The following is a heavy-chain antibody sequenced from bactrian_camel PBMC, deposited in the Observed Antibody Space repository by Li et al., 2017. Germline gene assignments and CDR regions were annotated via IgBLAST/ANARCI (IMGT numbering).Heavy chain of an antibody. J-gene: IGHJ6*01. CDR1: GYADKRFC. Sequence: DVQLVESGGGSVQAGGSLRLSCAASGYADKRFCIGWVRQAPGKEREGVASLGEAGDTNYADSVKGRFTISKDNAKRTLYLQLDGLKPEDTAMYYCAAEIQSSGLCRVYLLGDFGYRGQGTQVTVS. CDR3: AAEIQSSGLCRVYLLGDFGY. V-gene: IGHV3S67*01. CDR2: LGEAGDT. D-gene: IGHD2*01.